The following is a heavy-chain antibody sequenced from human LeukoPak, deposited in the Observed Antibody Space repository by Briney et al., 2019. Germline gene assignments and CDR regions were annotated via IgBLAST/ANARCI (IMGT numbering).Heavy chain of an antibody. Sequence: ASVTVSCKASGYTFTSNALGWVRQAPGQGLEWMGWINPNSGGTNYAQKFQGRVTMTRDTSISTAYMELSRLRSDDTAVYYCARPQAPNYYDSSGYYSAFDYWGQGTLVTVSS. D-gene: IGHD3-22*01. V-gene: IGHV1-2*02. CDR3: ARPQAPNYYDSSGYYSAFDY. CDR2: INPNSGGT. CDR1: GYTFTSNA. J-gene: IGHJ4*02.